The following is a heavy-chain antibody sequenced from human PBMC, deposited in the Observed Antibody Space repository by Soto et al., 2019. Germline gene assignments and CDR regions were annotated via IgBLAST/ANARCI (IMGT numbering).Heavy chain of an antibody. V-gene: IGHV3-7*03. J-gene: IGHJ4*02. CDR3: ARATRSKRGLHGIWPYFDY. D-gene: IGHD2-2*01. CDR2: IKQDGSEK. Sequence: EVQLVESGGGLVQPGGSLRLSCAASGFTFSSYWMSWVRQAPGKGLEWVANIKQDGSEKYYVDSVKGRFTISRDNANSSLYLQMNSLRAEDTAVYDWARATRSKRGLHGIWPYFDYWGKGNLFVVSS. CDR1: GFTFSSYW.